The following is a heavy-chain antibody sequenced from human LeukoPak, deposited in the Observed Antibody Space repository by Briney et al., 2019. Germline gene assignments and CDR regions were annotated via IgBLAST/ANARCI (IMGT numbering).Heavy chain of an antibody. CDR1: GYTFTSYY. CDR3: ASPGEKDYYFDY. Sequence: ASVKVSCKASGYTFTSYYMHWVRHAPGQGLEWMGIINPSAASTSYGQKFQGRVTMTRDTSTSTVYMELSSLRSEDTAVYYCASPGEKDYYFDYWGQGTLVTVSS. V-gene: IGHV1-46*01. D-gene: IGHD3-16*01. CDR2: INPSAAST. J-gene: IGHJ4*02.